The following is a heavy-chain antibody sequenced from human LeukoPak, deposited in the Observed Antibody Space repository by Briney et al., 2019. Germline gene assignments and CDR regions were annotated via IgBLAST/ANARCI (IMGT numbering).Heavy chain of an antibody. J-gene: IGHJ4*02. CDR1: GFTFSSYS. Sequence: GGSLRLSCAASGFTFSSYSMNWVRQAPGKGLEWVSSISSSSSTIYYADSVKGRFTISRDNAKNSLYLQMNSLRAEDTAVYYCARAYSSSSNTEIDYWGRGTLVTVSS. CDR3: ARAYSSSSNTEIDY. D-gene: IGHD6-13*01. V-gene: IGHV3-48*01. CDR2: ISSSSSTI.